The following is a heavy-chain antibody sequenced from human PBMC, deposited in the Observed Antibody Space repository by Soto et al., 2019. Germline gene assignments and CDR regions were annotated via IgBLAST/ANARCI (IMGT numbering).Heavy chain of an antibody. J-gene: IGHJ5*02. V-gene: IGHV1-69*12. CDR2: IIPIFGTA. CDR1: GGTLSSYA. CDR3: ASMVRGYNWFDP. D-gene: IGHD3-10*01. Sequence: QVQLVQSGAEVKKPGSSVKVSCKASGGTLSSYAISWVRQARGQGLEWMGGIIPIFGTANYAQKFQGRVTITADESTSTAYMELSSLRSEDTAVYYCASMVRGYNWFDPWGQGTLVTVSS.